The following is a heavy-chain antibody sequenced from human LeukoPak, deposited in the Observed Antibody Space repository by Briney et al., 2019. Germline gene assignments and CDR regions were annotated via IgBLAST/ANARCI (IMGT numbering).Heavy chain of an antibody. CDR2: IKPDGSEE. J-gene: IGHJ5*01. CDR1: GVAFTTYW. V-gene: IGHV3-7*03. Sequence: GSLRLSCAASGVAFTTYWMSWVRQAPGKGLEWVAKIKPDGSEEQYVDSVKGRFTISRDNAKNSLYLQMNSLKVEDTAIYYCARDNWVDCWGQGTLVTVSS. CDR3: ARDNWVDC.